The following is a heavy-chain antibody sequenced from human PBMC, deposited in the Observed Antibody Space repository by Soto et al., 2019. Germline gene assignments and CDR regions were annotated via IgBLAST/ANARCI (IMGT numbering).Heavy chain of an antibody. D-gene: IGHD5-12*01. CDR2: VKYRGTT. Sequence: PSETLSLTCSVSGGSIRNTNWWSWVRQPAGKGMEWNGEVKYRGTTDYNPSIGSRVTMSIDNSKNQFYLRLTSVTAADTAVYFCARAVEWLRGDFYDYWGQG. V-gene: IGHV4-4*02. CDR3: ARAVEWLRGDFYDY. J-gene: IGHJ4*02. CDR1: GGSIRNTNW.